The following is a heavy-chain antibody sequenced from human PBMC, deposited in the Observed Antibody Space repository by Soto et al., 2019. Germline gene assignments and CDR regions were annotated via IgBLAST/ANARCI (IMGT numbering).Heavy chain of an antibody. Sequence: GALRLSCAAFGFTVSGKKYVAWVRQAPGKGLEWVSALYDLDGTYYADSVKGRFTTSSDSSRTTVYLQMNSLRPDDTAVYSCATWHLQEHAYDIWGQGTMVTVSS. CDR1: GFTVSGKKY. CDR2: LYDLDGT. D-gene: IGHD1-1*01. V-gene: IGHV3-53*01. CDR3: ATWHLQEHAYDI. J-gene: IGHJ3*02.